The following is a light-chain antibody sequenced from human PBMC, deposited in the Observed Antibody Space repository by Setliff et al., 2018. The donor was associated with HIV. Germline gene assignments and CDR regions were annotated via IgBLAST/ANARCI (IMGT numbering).Light chain of an antibody. Sequence: QSVLTQPASVSGSPGQSITISCTGTSSDVGDYNYVSWYQQHTGKAPKLMISDVNNRPSGVSNRFSGSKSGNTASLTISGLQADVEAEYYCCSYAGTYTSLFVFGTGTKVTVL. CDR1: SSDVGDYNY. V-gene: IGLV2-14*03. J-gene: IGLJ1*01. CDR2: DVN. CDR3: CSYAGTYTSLFV.